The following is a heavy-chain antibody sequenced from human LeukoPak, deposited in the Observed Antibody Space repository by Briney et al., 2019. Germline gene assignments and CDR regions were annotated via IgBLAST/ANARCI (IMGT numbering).Heavy chain of an antibody. CDR1: GDSISSGDYY. J-gene: IGHJ4*02. D-gene: IGHD6-19*01. CDR2: IYYSGST. V-gene: IGHV4-30-4*01. CDR3: ARLGSSAPLYYFDY. Sequence: SETLSLTCSVSGDSISSGDYYWSWIRQPPGKGLEWIGYIYYSGSTYYNPSLKSRVTISADTSKNQFSLKLSSVTAADSAMYYCARLGSSAPLYYFDYWGQGTLVTVSS.